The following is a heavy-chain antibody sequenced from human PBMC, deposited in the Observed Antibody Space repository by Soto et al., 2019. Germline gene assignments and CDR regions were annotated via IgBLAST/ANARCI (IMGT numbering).Heavy chain of an antibody. V-gene: IGHV4-31*03. CDR3: ARWGDCSGGSCYLGFDF. CDR1: GASITSGSYY. CDR2: IYYSGTT. D-gene: IGHD2-15*01. Sequence: SETLSLTCTLSGASITSGSYYWSWIRQHPGKGLEYIGYIYYSGTTDYNPSLKSRVSISVDTSKNQFSLKMNSVSASDTAVYYCARWGDCSGGSCYLGFDFWGQGIMVTVSS. J-gene: IGHJ4*02.